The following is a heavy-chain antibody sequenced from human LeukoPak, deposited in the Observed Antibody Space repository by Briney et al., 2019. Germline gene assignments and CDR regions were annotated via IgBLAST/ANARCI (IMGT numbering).Heavy chain of an antibody. Sequence: ASVKVSCRASGYTFTSYGISWVRLAPGQGLEWMGWISAYNGNTNYAQKLQGRVTMTTDTSTSTAYMELRSLRSDDTAVYYCARDRIAVAGPTNDYWGQGTLVTVSS. CDR3: ARDRIAVAGPTNDY. V-gene: IGHV1-18*01. D-gene: IGHD6-19*01. CDR1: GYTFTSYG. CDR2: ISAYNGNT. J-gene: IGHJ4*02.